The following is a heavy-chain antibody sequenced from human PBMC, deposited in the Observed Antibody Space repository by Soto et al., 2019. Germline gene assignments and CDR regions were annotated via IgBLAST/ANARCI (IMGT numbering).Heavy chain of an antibody. V-gene: IGHV3-66*01. CDR3: ARCGGSENYCYFFDY. CDR2: IYTAGNT. Sequence: EVHLVESGGGLVQPGGSLSLSCAASGFTVSSAYMAWVRQAPGKGLEGVSSIYTAGNTYYADSVKGRFTISRDGSENTLYLQMNSLRAEDTAVYYCARCGGSENYCYFFDYWGRGTLITVSS. CDR1: GFTVSSAY. D-gene: IGHD3-10*01. J-gene: IGHJ4*02.